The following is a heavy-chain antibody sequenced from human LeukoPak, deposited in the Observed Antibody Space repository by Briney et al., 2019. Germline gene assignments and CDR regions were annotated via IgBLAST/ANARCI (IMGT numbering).Heavy chain of an antibody. CDR3: ARDENYYDSSGYSY. V-gene: IGHV3-21*01. D-gene: IGHD3-22*01. CDR1: GFTFSSYS. Sequence: GGSLRLSCAASGFTFSSYSMNWVRQAPGKGLEWVSSISSSSSYIYYADSVKGRFTISRDNATNSLYLQMNSLRAEDTAVYYCARDENYYDSSGYSYWGQGTLVTVSS. J-gene: IGHJ4*02. CDR2: ISSSSSYI.